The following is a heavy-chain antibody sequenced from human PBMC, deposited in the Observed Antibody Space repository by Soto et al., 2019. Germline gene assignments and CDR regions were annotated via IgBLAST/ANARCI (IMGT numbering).Heavy chain of an antibody. Sequence: SETLSLTCTVSGGSISSYYWSWIRQPPGKGLEWIGYIYYSGSTNYNPSLKSRVTISVDTSKNQFSLKLSSVTAADTAVYYCARAFVATDGIDWFDPWGQGTLVTVSS. D-gene: IGHD5-12*01. J-gene: IGHJ5*02. V-gene: IGHV4-59*01. CDR2: IYYSGST. CDR3: ARAFVATDGIDWFDP. CDR1: GGSISSYY.